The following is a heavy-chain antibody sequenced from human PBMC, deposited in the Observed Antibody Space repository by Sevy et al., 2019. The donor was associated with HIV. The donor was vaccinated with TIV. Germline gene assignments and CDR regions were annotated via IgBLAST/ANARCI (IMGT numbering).Heavy chain of an antibody. V-gene: IGHV3-15*01. D-gene: IGHD1-26*01. CDR3: ATVLGAGAAGAFEI. CDR1: GFSFKNVW. Sequence: GGSLRLSCAGSGFSFKNVWMTWVRQTPGKGLEWVGPAKRKSDGGSIDYGTPVNGRFTISRDDSTDMLYLQMISLKTEDTGVYYCATVLGAGAAGAFEIWGQGTMVTVSS. CDR2: AKRKSDGGSI. J-gene: IGHJ3*02.